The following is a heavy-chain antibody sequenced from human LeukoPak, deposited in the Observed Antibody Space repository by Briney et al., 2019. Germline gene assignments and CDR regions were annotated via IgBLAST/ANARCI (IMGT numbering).Heavy chain of an antibody. CDR1: GFTFSTYA. J-gene: IGHJ4*02. D-gene: IGHD3-16*02. CDR3: AKTVSGSHSYQGGDY. CDR2: ISGSGGNT. V-gene: IGHV3-23*01. Sequence: GGSLRLSCAASGFTFSTYAMSWVRQAPGEGLEWVSAISGSGGNTYYGDSVKGRFTMSRDNSKNTLYLQMNSLRAEDTAVYFCAKTVSGSHSYQGGDYWGQGTLVTVST.